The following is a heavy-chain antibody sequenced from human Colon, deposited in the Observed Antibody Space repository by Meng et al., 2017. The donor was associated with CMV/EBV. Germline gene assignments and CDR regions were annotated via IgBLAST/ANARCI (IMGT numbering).Heavy chain of an antibody. J-gene: IGHJ4*02. CDR3: ARAQYPDGYGIWDY. CDR1: GGSISSYY. D-gene: IGHD3-22*01. V-gene: IGHV4-4*07. Sequence: LWMRSQSPSLCRTASGGSISSYYVSWGPQPAVQGLVWIGRIYPSRFPRYKPALESRVTRAADTAKNTISWKLSIVTAADTAVYYCARAQYPDGYGIWDYWGQGTLVTVSS. CDR2: IYPSRFP.